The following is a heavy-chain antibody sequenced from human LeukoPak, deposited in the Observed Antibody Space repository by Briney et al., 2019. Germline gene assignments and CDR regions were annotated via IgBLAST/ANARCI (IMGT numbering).Heavy chain of an antibody. J-gene: IGHJ3*02. CDR3: ATVYYGSGRGAFDI. Sequence: ASAKVSCKVSGYTLTELSMHWGRQAPGKGLEWRGGFDPEDGETIYAQKLQGRVTMTEDTSTDTDYMQLSSMRSQDTAVYYCATVYYGSGRGAFDIWGQGTMVTVSS. CDR1: GYTLTELS. CDR2: FDPEDGET. V-gene: IGHV1-24*01. D-gene: IGHD3-10*01.